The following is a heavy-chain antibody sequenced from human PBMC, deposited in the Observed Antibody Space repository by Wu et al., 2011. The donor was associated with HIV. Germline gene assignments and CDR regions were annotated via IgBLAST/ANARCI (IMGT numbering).Heavy chain of an antibody. CDR3: ARVPPYYDILTGYYRAYYFDY. CDR2: MNPNSANT. V-gene: IGHV1-8*02. J-gene: IGHJ4*02. Sequence: VSCQASGNTFTSYDLNWVRQATGQGLEWMGWMNPNSANTGYAQKFQGRVTMTRNTSISTAYMELSSLRSEDTAVYYCARVPPYYDILTGYYRAYYFDYWGQGTLVTVSS. CDR1: GNTFTSYD. D-gene: IGHD3-9*01.